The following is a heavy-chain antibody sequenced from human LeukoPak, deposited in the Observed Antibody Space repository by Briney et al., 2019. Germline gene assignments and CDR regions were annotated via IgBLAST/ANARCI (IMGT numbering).Heavy chain of an antibody. D-gene: IGHD6-6*01. CDR2: ISSNGGST. CDR1: GFTFSSYA. Sequence: GRSLRLSCAASGFTFSSYAMHWVRQAPGKGLEYVSAISSNGGSTYYANSVKGRFTISRDNSKNTLYLQMGSLRAEDMAVYYCARVGSSYYYYYGMDVRGQGTTVTVSS. V-gene: IGHV3-64*01. J-gene: IGHJ6*02. CDR3: ARVGSSYYYYYGMDV.